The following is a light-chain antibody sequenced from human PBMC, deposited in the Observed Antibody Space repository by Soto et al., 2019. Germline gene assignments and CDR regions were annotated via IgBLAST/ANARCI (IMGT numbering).Light chain of an antibody. Sequence: QSVLTQSPSASASLGASVKLTGTLSSGHSSYAIAWHQQQPEKGPRHLMKLNSDGSHTKGDGIPDRFSGPSSGAERYLTISSLQSEDEADYYCQTWGTGVVVFGGGTQVTLL. CDR2: LNSDGSH. CDR1: SGHSSYA. J-gene: IGLJ2*01. V-gene: IGLV4-69*01. CDR3: QTWGTGVVV.